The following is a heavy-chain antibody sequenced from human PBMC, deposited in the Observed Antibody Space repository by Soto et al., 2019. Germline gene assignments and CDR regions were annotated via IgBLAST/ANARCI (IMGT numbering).Heavy chain of an antibody. CDR1: CYTFTSYC. CDR3: ARDLWDSSGYYWFRPNWFDP. J-gene: IGHJ5*02. Sequence: APVKVSCKASCYTFTSYCISWVRQSPGQGLEWMGWISAYNGNTNYAQKLQGRVTMTTDTSTSTAYMELRSLRSDDTAVYYCARDLWDSSGYYWFRPNWFDPWGQGTLVTVSS. CDR2: ISAYNGNT. V-gene: IGHV1-18*04. D-gene: IGHD3-22*01.